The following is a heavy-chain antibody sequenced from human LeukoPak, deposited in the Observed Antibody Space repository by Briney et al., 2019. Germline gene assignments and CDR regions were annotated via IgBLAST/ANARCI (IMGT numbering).Heavy chain of an antibody. J-gene: IGHJ4*02. CDR2: ISGDGGST. Sequence: GGSLRLSCAASGFTFDDYAMHWVRQAPGKGLEWVSLISGDGGSTYYADSVKGRFTISRDNSKNSLYLQMNSLRTEDSGLHYCATWQGYYYGSGSYYTAFDYWGQGTLVTVSS. CDR3: ATWQGYYYGSGSYYTAFDY. CDR1: GFTFDDYA. D-gene: IGHD3-10*01. V-gene: IGHV3-43*02.